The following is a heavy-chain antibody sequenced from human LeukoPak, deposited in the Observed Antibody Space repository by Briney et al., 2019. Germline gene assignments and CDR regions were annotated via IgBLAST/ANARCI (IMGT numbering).Heavy chain of an antibody. Sequence: GGSLRLSCAASGFIFSSYGMHWVRQAPGKGLEWVAFIRYDGSKKYYADSVKGRFTISRDNSKNTLYLQMNSLSAEDAAVYFCAKAPVTSCRGAYCYPFDSWGQGTLVTVSS. CDR3: AKAPVTSCRGAYCYPFDS. V-gene: IGHV3-30*02. J-gene: IGHJ4*02. CDR2: IRYDGSKK. CDR1: GFIFSSYG. D-gene: IGHD2-21*01.